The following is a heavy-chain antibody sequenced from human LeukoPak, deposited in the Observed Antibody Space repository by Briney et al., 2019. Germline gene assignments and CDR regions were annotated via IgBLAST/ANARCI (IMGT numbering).Heavy chain of an antibody. J-gene: IGHJ4*02. CDR2: IYNDGST. CDR3: ARGTFGVTAAHY. Sequence: GGSLRLSCAASGFTFDDYAMHWVRQAPGKGLEWVSVIYNDGSTYYADSVKGRFTISRDNSKNTLYLQMNSLRAEDTAVYYCARGTFGVTAAHYWGQGTLVTVSS. CDR1: GFTFDDYA. D-gene: IGHD2/OR15-2a*01. V-gene: IGHV3-53*01.